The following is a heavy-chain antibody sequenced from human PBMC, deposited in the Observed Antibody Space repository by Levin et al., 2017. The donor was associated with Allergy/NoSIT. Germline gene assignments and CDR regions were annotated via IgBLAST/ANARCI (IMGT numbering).Heavy chain of an antibody. CDR1: GGSISSSSW. D-gene: IGHD5-24*01. CDR2: IYHSGST. Sequence: GSLRLSCAVSGGSISSSSWWSWVRQPPGKGLEWIGEIYHSGSTNYNPSLKSRVTISVDKSKNHFSLNLNSVTAADTAVYYCARKGYTTGWIDPWGQGILVTVSS. CDR3: ARKGYTTGWIDP. V-gene: IGHV4-4*02. J-gene: IGHJ5*02.